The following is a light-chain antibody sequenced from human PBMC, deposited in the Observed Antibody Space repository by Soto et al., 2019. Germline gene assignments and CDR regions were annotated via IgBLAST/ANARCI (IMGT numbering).Light chain of an antibody. CDR1: QSVSSN. V-gene: IGKV3-15*01. J-gene: IGKJ2*01. Sequence: EIVMTQSPATLSVSLGERATLSCRASQSVSSNFAWYQQKPGQAPRLLIYGASTRATGIPARFSGSGSGTEFTLTISSLQSEDFPVYYCEQYNNWPPYTFGQGTKLEIK. CDR3: EQYNNWPPYT. CDR2: GAS.